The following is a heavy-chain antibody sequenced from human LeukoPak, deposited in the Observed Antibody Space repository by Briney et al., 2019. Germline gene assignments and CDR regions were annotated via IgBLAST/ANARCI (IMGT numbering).Heavy chain of an antibody. Sequence: GGSLRLSCTASGFTFGDYTMNWVRQAPGKGLEWVALIRSKASGETTEYGASVKGRFTISRDDSKSVAYLQMNSLKTEDTAVYYCARDAHGAVAGTGMDYWGQGTLVTVSS. D-gene: IGHD6-19*01. CDR2: IRSKASGETT. CDR1: GFTFGDYT. V-gene: IGHV3-49*04. J-gene: IGHJ4*02. CDR3: ARDAHGAVAGTGMDY.